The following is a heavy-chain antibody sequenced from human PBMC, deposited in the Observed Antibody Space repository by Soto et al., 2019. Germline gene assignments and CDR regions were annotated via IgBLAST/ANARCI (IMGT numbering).Heavy chain of an antibody. V-gene: IGHV1-8*01. Sequence: QVHLVQSGAEVKKPGASVKVSCRASGYTFINYDLNWVRQAPGQGLEWMGWMNPKTGNTGYAQTFQGRVTMTTNTTISTGYMDLSSLTSDDTAVYYCVRGGLRHFAWVLKGFDPWGQGTLVIVSS. CDR2: MNPKTGNT. CDR1: GYTFINYD. CDR3: VRGGLRHFAWVLKGFDP. J-gene: IGHJ5*02. D-gene: IGHD3-9*01.